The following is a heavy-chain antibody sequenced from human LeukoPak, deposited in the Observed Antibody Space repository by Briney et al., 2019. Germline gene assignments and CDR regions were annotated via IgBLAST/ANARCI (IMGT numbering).Heavy chain of an antibody. Sequence: GGSLRLSCAAPGFTFSSYGMHWVRQAPGKGLEWVAFIRCDGSNKYYADSVKGRFTISRDNSKNTLYLQMNSLRAEDTAVYYCAKTYVWGSYAFDIWGQGTMVTVSS. CDR2: IRCDGSNK. D-gene: IGHD3-16*01. J-gene: IGHJ3*02. V-gene: IGHV3-30*02. CDR3: AKTYVWGSYAFDI. CDR1: GFTFSSYG.